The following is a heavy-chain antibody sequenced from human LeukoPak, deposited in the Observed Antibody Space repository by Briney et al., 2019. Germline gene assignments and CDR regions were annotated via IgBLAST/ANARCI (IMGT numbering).Heavy chain of an antibody. J-gene: IGHJ3*02. V-gene: IGHV4-59*01. CDR3: ARECGGSTCYPAAFEI. CDR1: GGSISSYY. D-gene: IGHD2-15*01. CDR2: VYYSSP. Sequence: SETLSLTCTVSGGSISSYYWSWIRQAPGKGLEWIGYVYYSSPNYNPSLKSRVTMSVDTSKNQFSLKLTSATAAGTAVYYCARECGGSTCYPAAFEIWGQGTMVTVSS.